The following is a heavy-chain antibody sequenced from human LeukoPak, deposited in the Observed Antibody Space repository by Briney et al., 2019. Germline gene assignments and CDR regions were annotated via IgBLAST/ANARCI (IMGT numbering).Heavy chain of an antibody. J-gene: IGHJ6*04. V-gene: IGHV3-74*01. CDR1: GFTFSSYW. CDR3: ARDRYQLLLVYYYYYGMDV. Sequence: PGGSLRLSCAASGFTFSSYWMHWVRQAPGKGLVWVSRINSDGSSTSYAESVKGRLTISRDNAKNTLYLQMNSLRAEHTAVYYCARDRYQLLLVYYYYYGMDVWGKGTTVTVSS. D-gene: IGHD2-2*01. CDR2: INSDGSST.